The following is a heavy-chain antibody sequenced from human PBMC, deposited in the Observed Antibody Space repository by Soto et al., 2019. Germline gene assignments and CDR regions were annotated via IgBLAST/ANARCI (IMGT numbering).Heavy chain of an antibody. J-gene: IGHJ6*02. Sequence: QVQLVQSGAEAKKPGSSVKVSCKTSGGTFSSYAISWVRQAPGQGLEWMGGIVPLFRTTNYAQKFQGRVTITADTSTYTVYQELSGLISGDTAVYYCARGGYSSTWSNLLDRSGLDVWGQGTTVTVS. V-gene: IGHV1-69*06. D-gene: IGHD5-12*01. CDR1: GGTFSSYA. CDR2: IVPLFRTT. CDR3: ARGGYSSTWSNLLDRSGLDV.